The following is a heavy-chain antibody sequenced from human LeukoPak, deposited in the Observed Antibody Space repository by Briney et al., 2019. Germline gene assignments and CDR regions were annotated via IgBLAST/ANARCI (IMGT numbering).Heavy chain of an antibody. J-gene: IGHJ4*02. CDR2: ISYDGSNK. CDR1: GFTFSSYA. Sequence: PGRSLRLSCAAPGFTFSSYAMHWFGKAPGKGLEWVAVISYDGSNKYYADSVKGRFTISRDNSKNTLYLQMNSLRAEDTAVYYCARDRPIVVVVAATGEFDYWGQGTLVTVSS. CDR3: ARDRPIVVVVAATGEFDY. D-gene: IGHD2-15*01. V-gene: IGHV3-30*04.